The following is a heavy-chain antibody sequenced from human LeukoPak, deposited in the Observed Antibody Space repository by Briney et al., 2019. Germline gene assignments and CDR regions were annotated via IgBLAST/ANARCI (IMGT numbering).Heavy chain of an antibody. V-gene: IGHV3-23*01. D-gene: IGHD2-2*02. Sequence: GGSLRLSCAASGFTFSSYATSWVRQAPGKGLEWVSAISGSGGSTYYADSVKGRFTISRDNSKNTLYLQMNSLRAEDTAVYYCAKDPCSSTSCYTGRDYWGQGTLVTVSS. CDR3: AKDPCSSTSCYTGRDY. CDR2: ISGSGGST. CDR1: GFTFSSYA. J-gene: IGHJ4*02.